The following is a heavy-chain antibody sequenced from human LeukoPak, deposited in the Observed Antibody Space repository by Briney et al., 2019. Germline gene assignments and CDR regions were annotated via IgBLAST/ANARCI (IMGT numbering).Heavy chain of an antibody. CDR2: INHSGST. Sequence: SETLSLTWPVDAGSFSGYYWSWIRQPPGKGLEWIGEINHSGSTNYNPSLKSRVTISVDTPKNQFSLKLSSVTAADTVVYYCARGVITPFDYWGQGTLVTVSS. D-gene: IGHD3-22*01. CDR3: ARGVITPFDY. CDR1: AGSFSGYY. V-gene: IGHV4-34*01. J-gene: IGHJ4*02.